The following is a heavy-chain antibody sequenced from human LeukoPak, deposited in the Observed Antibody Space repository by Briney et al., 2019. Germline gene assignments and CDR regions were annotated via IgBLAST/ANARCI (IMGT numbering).Heavy chain of an antibody. CDR3: TREWGPTYYDILTGYYIPDY. Sequence: QPGGSLRLSCAASGFTFSSYAMHWVRQAPGKGLEWVGFIRSKAYGGTTEYAASVKGRFTISRDDSKSIAYLQMNSLKTEDTAVYYCTREWGPTYYDILTGYYIPDYWGQGTLVTVSS. V-gene: IGHV3-49*04. CDR2: IRSKAYGGTT. CDR1: GFTFSSYA. D-gene: IGHD3-9*01. J-gene: IGHJ4*02.